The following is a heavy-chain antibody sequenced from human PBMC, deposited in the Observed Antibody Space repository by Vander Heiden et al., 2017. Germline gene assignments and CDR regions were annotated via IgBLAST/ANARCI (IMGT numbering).Heavy chain of an antibody. Sequence: QLQLQESGPGLVKPSETLSLTCTVSGGSISSSSYYWGWVRQPPGMGLEWIGSIFYSGNIFYSGKTYYNPSLKSRVTISVDTSKNQFSLKLSSVTVADTAVYYCARLLRYVSGSYPFDYWGQGTLVTVSS. V-gene: IGHV4-61*05. CDR1: GGSISSSSYY. CDR3: ARLLRYVSGSYPFDY. CDR2: IFYSGKT. J-gene: IGHJ4*02. D-gene: IGHD3-10*01.